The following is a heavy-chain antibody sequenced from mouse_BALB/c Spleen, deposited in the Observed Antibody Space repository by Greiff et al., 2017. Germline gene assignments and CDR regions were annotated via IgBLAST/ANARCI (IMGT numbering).Heavy chain of an antibody. CDR1: GYAFTNYL. D-gene: IGHD2-3*01. J-gene: IGHJ4*01. CDR2: INPGSGGN. CDR3: ARRDYASMAMDY. V-gene: IGHV1-54*01. Sequence: VQLQQSGAELVRPGTSVKVSCKASGYAFTNYLIEWVKQRPGQGLEWIGVINPGSGGNNYNEKFKGKATLTADKTSSTAYMQLRSLTSDDSAVYCCARRDYASMAMDYWGQGTSVTVSS.